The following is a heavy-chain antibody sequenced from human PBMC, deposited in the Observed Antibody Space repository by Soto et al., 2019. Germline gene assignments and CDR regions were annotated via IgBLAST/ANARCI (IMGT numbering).Heavy chain of an antibody. CDR2: VYYSGST. D-gene: IGHD3-9*01. CDR3: ARKPDNLNKGGGHFDY. V-gene: IGHV4-39*01. CDR1: GGSVSSSSYY. Sequence: LSLTCTVSGGSVSSSSYYWGWVRQPPGKGLEWIGSVYYSGSTYYNPSLESRVTISVDKSQNQFSLNLLSLTAADTAVYYCARKPDNLNKGGGHFDYWGQGTLVTVSS. J-gene: IGHJ4*02.